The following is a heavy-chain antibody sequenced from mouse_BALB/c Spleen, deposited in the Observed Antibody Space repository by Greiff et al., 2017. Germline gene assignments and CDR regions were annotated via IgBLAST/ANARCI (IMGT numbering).Heavy chain of an antibody. CDR1: GFSLTDYG. CDR3: AKHWDGNYGGFAY. CDR2: IWGGGST. J-gene: IGHJ3*01. D-gene: IGHD2-1*01. V-gene: IGHV2-6-5*01. Sequence: VKLVESGPGLVAPSQSLSITCTVSGFSLTDYGVSWIRQPPGKGLEWLGVIWGGGSTYYNSALKSRLSISKDNSKSQVFLKMNSLQTDDTAMYYCAKHWDGNYGGFAYWGQGTLVTVSA.